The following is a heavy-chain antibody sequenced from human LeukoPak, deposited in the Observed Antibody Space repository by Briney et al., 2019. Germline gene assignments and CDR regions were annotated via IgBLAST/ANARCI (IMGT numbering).Heavy chain of an antibody. J-gene: IGHJ4*02. CDR1: GFTVSSNS. CDR2: ISWNSGVI. D-gene: IGHD4-23*01. Sequence: PGGSLRLSCTVSGFTVSSNSMSWVRQAPGKGLEWVSGISWNSGVIGYADSVKGRFTISRDNANNSLYLQMNSLRAEDTAFYYCVKDVLSTVVTVFDYWGQGTLVTVSS. V-gene: IGHV3-9*01. CDR3: VKDVLSTVVTVFDY.